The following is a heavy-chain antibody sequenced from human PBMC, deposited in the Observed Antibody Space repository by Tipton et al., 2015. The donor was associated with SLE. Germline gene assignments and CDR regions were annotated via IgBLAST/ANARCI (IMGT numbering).Heavy chain of an antibody. CDR2: IYHSGST. Sequence: LRLSCTVSGGSISSSSYYWGWIRQPPGKGLEWIGSIYHSGSTNSNPSLKSRVTISVDKSKNQFSLKLSSVTVADTAVYYCAKDYNHDNADYNWGQGTLVIVSS. CDR3: AKDYNHDNADYN. V-gene: IGHV4-39*07. J-gene: IGHJ4*02. D-gene: IGHD4-17*01. CDR1: GGSISSSSYY.